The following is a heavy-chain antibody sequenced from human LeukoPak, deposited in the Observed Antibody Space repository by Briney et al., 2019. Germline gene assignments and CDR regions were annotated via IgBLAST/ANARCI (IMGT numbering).Heavy chain of an antibody. D-gene: IGHD7-27*01. CDR2: IYYSGST. CDR1: GCSISSHY. CDR3: ARDRLGSTHYSSYTDV. Sequence: AETLSLTCTVSGCSISSHYWSWIRQPPGKGLEWIAYIYYSGSTNYNPSLESRVTIPVATPKKQFSLKLSSVTAAETAVYSCARDRLGSTHYSSYTDVWGKGNTVTVSS. V-gene: IGHV4-59*11. J-gene: IGHJ6*03.